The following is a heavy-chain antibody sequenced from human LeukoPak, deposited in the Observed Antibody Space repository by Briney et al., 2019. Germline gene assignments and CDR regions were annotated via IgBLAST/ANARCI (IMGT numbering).Heavy chain of an antibody. Sequence: ASVKVSCKASGYTFTSYGISWVRQAPGQGLEWMGWISGYNGNTNYAQKFQGRVTMTIDTSTSTLYMELRSLRSDDTAVYYCARGRTHRRLWLGESTGGPFDYWGQGTLVAVSS. V-gene: IGHV1-18*01. D-gene: IGHD3-10*01. CDR1: GYTFTSYG. CDR3: ARGRTHRRLWLGESTGGPFDY. CDR2: ISGYNGNT. J-gene: IGHJ4*02.